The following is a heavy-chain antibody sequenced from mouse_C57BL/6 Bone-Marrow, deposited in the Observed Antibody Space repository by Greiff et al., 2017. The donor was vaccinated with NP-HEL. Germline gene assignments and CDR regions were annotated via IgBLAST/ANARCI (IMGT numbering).Heavy chain of an antibody. V-gene: IGHV5-6*01. CDR2: ISSGGSYT. J-gene: IGHJ3*01. CDR3: ARHFWFAY. CDR1: GFTFSSYG. Sequence: EVNVVESGGDLVKPGGSLKLSCAASGFTFSSYGMSWVRQTPDKRLEWVATISSGGSYTYYPDSVKGRFTISRDNAKNTLYLQMSSLKSEDTAMYYCARHFWFAYWGQGTLVTVSA.